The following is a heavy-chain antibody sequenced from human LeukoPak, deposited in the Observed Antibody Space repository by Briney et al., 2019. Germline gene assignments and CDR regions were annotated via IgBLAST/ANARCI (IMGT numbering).Heavy chain of an antibody. CDR1: GYTFTSYD. J-gene: IGHJ3*02. CDR3: ARGDSSYDAFDI. Sequence: ASVKVSCKASGYTFTSYDINWVRPATGQGLEWMGWMNPNSGNTGYAQKFQGRVTMARNTSISTAYMELSSLRSEDTAVYYCARGDSSYDAFDIWGQGTMVTVSS. CDR2: MNPNSGNT. D-gene: IGHD3-22*01. V-gene: IGHV1-8*01.